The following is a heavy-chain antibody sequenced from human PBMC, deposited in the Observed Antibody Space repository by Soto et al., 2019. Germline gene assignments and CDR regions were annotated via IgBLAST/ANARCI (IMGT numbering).Heavy chain of an antibody. CDR3: ASGGDYNYYYGMDV. Sequence: PSETLSLTCAVSGGSISSGGYSWSWIRQPPGKGLEWIGYIYHSGSTYYNPSLKSRVTISVDRSKNQFSLKLSSVTAADTAVYYCASGGDYNYYYGMDVWGQGTTVTVS. CDR1: GGSISSGGYS. J-gene: IGHJ6*02. CDR2: IYHSGST. V-gene: IGHV4-30-2*01. D-gene: IGHD4-17*01.